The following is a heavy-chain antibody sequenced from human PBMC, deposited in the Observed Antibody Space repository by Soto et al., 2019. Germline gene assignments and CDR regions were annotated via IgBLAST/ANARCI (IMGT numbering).Heavy chain of an antibody. CDR1: GGSISTFY. CDR3: ARDPAMSSSAWTNGESPRGTPWYFDL. D-gene: IGHD6-25*01. Sequence: QVQLQESGPGLVKPSETLSLTCIVSGGSISTFYWSWIRQPPGKGLEWIGDSYYTGSANYSPSLKSRVTMSVDTSKNQVSLKLSSVTAADTAVYYCARDPAMSSSAWTNGESPRGTPWYFDLWGRGTLVTVSS. CDR2: SYYTGSA. J-gene: IGHJ2*01. V-gene: IGHV4-59*01.